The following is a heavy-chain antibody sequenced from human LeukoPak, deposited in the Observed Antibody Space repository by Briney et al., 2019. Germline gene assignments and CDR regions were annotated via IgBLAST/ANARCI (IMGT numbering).Heavy chain of an antibody. V-gene: IGHV3-21*01. D-gene: IGHD3-22*01. CDR2: ISSSSSYI. Sequence: GGSLRLSXAASGFTFSSYSMNWVRQAPGKGLEWVSSISSSSSYIYYADSVKGRFTISRDNAKNSLYLQMNSLRAEDTAVYYCARVSRVALDYYDSSGYAFDYWGQGTLVTVSS. CDR3: ARVSRVALDYYDSSGYAFDY. CDR1: GFTFSSYS. J-gene: IGHJ4*02.